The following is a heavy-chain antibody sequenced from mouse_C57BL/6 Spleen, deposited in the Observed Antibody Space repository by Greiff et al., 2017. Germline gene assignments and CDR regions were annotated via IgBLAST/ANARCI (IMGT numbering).Heavy chain of an antibody. D-gene: IGHD2-2*01. CDR1: GYTFTSYW. J-gene: IGHJ4*01. CDR3: ARREGYGGYAMDY. CDR2: IDPSDSYT. V-gene: IGHV1-69*01. Sequence: QVQLQQPGAELVMPGASVKLSCKASGYTFTSYWMHWVKQRPGQGLEWIGEIDPSDSYTNYNQKFKGKSTLTVDKSSSTAYMQLSSLTSEDSAVYYCARREGYGGYAMDYWGQGTSVTVSS.